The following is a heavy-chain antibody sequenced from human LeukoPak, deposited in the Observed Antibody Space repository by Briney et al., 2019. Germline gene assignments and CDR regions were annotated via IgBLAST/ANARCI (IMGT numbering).Heavy chain of an antibody. Sequence: SETLSLTCAVSGGSISSSNWWSWVRQPPGKGLEWIGTIYHSGITYYSPSLKSRVTISVDTSKNQFSLKLTSVTAADTAVYYCARMTVGTTYLDYWGQGALVTVSS. CDR2: IYHSGIT. J-gene: IGHJ4*02. CDR1: GGSISSSNW. D-gene: IGHD2/OR15-2a*01. CDR3: ARMTVGTTYLDY. V-gene: IGHV4-4*02.